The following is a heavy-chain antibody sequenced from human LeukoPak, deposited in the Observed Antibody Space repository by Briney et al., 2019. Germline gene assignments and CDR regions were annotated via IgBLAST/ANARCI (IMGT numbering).Heavy chain of an antibody. D-gene: IGHD3-10*01. V-gene: IGHV4-30-4*01. CDR3: ARGERYYGSGSYSSWYFDL. J-gene: IGHJ2*01. CDR1: GGSISSGDYY. CDR2: IYYSGST. Sequence: SQTLSLTCTVSGGSISSGDYYWSWIRQPPGKGLEWIGYIYYSGSTYYNPSLKGRVTISVDTSKNQFSLKLSSVTAADTAVYYCARGERYYGSGSYSSWYFDLWGGGTLVTVSS.